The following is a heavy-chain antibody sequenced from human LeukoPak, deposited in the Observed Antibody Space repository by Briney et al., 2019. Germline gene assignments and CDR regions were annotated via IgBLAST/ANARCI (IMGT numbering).Heavy chain of an antibody. Sequence: SQTLSLTCTVSGGSISSGSYYWSWIRQPAGKGLEWTGRIYTSGSTNYNPSLKSRVTISVDTSKNQFSLKLSSVTAADTAVYYCARDGYNLDYFDYWGQGTLVTVSS. J-gene: IGHJ4*02. D-gene: IGHD5-24*01. V-gene: IGHV4-61*02. CDR1: GGSISSGSYY. CDR2: IYTSGST. CDR3: ARDGYNLDYFDY.